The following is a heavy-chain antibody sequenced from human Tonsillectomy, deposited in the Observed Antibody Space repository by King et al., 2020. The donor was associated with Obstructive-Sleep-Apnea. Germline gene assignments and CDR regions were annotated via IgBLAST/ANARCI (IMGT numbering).Heavy chain of an antibody. CDR3: ARGDNRIVFYWHFDL. D-gene: IGHD1-1*01. CDR1: GYTFSDYY. CDR2: INPKTGGT. J-gene: IGHJ2*01. Sequence: QLVQSGAEVKKPGASVKVSCKSSGYTFSDYYIHWVRQAPGQGLEWMGWINPKTGGTGSAEKFQGRVTMTRDTSISTVYMKVNTLTSDDTAVYYCARGDNRIVFYWHFDLWGRGTLVTVSS. V-gene: IGHV1-2*02.